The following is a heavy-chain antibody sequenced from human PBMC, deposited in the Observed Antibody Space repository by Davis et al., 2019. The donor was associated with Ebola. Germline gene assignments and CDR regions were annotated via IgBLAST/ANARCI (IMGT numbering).Heavy chain of an antibody. CDR1: GDTFSNYA. J-gene: IGHJ4*02. CDR3: ARGAIAASGNPHLGH. V-gene: IGHV1-69*13. Sequence: AASVKVSCKASGDTFSNYAISWVRQAPGQGLEWMGGIIPIFGAANYAQKFQGRVTITADESTSTAYMELGSLRSEDTAVYYCARGAIAASGNPHLGHWGQGTLVTVST. D-gene: IGHD6-13*01. CDR2: IIPIFGAA.